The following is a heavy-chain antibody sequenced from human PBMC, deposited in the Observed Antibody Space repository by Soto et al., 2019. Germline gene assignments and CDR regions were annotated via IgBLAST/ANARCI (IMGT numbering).Heavy chain of an antibody. CDR2: IYSGNT. Sequence: SETLSLTCTVSGASLSSYCWSWVRQPPGKGLEWIGYIYSGNTIYIPSLKSRVTISVDTSTVYMQLSSLRLDDTAVYYCEAEMTFGKLSVVWGQGTTVTVSS. J-gene: IGHJ6*02. V-gene: IGHV4-59*01. D-gene: IGHD3-16*02. CDR3: EAEMTFGKLSVV. CDR1: GASLSSYC.